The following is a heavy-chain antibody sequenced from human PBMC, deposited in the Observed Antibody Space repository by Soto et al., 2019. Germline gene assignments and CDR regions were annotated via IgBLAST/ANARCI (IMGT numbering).Heavy chain of an antibody. J-gene: IGHJ6*02. CDR3: ARWQPYYGSWSSYYYYGIDV. CDR1: GFTFSSYA. Sequence: EVQLVESGGSLVQPGGSLRLSCAASGFTFSSYAMHWVRQAPGKGLEYVSALSSNGGSTYYANSVKGRFTISRDNSKSTLYIQRGSLRGEDMAVYYCARWQPYYGSWSSYYYYGIDVWGQGTTVTVSS. CDR2: LSSNGGST. D-gene: IGHD3-10*01. V-gene: IGHV3-64*01.